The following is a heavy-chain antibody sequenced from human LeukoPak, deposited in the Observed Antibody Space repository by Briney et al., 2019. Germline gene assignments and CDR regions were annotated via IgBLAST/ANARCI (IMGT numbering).Heavy chain of an antibody. V-gene: IGHV3-30-3*01. CDR1: GFTFSNYA. CDR3: ARGAPRNYDFWSGSFDY. Sequence: GGSLRLSCAASGFTFSNYAMHWVRQAPGKGLEWVALMSYDGSNKCYADSVKGRFTISRDNSKNTLYLQMNSLRGEDTAVYYCARGAPRNYDFWSGSFDYWGQGSLVTVSS. J-gene: IGHJ4*02. D-gene: IGHD3-3*01. CDR2: MSYDGSNK.